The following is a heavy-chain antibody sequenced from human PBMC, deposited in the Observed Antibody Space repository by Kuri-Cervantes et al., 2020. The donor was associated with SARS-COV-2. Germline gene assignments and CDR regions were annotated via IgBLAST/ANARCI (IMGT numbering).Heavy chain of an antibody. CDR1: GGSISSGDYY. Sequence: SETLSLTCTVSGGSISSGDYYWTWIRQPPGRGLEWIGHIYSTGTTNYNPSLRSRVTISVDTSKNQFSLKLTSVTAADTAVYYCARHDYGDYGLHCFDPWGQGTLVTVSS. D-gene: IGHD4-17*01. CDR3: ARHDYGDYGLHCFDP. J-gene: IGHJ5*02. CDR2: IYSTGTT. V-gene: IGHV4-30-4*01.